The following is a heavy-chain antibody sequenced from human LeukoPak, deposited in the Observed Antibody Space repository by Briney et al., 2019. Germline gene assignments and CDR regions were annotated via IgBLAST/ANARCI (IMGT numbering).Heavy chain of an antibody. CDR1: GGPFSGYY. J-gene: IGHJ4*02. V-gene: IGHV4-34*01. CDR3: ARGSTHYCSGGSCYSKHYFDY. CDR2: INHSGST. D-gene: IGHD2-15*01. Sequence: SETLSLTCAVYGGPFSGYYWSWIRQPPGKGLEWIGEINHSGSTNYNPSLKSRVTISVDTSKNQFSLKLSSVTAADTAVYYCARGSTHYCSGGSCYSKHYFDYWGQGTLVTVSS.